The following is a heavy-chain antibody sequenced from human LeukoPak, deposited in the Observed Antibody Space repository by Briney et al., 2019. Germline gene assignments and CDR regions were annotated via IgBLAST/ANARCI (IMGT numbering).Heavy chain of an antibody. D-gene: IGHD1-26*01. V-gene: IGHV3-7*02. CDR3: AGGMYSGSFDP. J-gene: IGHJ5*02. CDR1: GXTFSRYW. Sequence: GGSLRLSCAASGXTFSRYWMSWVRQAPGKGQEWVANIKQDGSEKYYVDSVKGRCTISRDNAKNSLYLQMNSLGAEDTAVYYCAGGMYSGSFDPWGQGTLVTVSS. CDR2: IKQDGSEK.